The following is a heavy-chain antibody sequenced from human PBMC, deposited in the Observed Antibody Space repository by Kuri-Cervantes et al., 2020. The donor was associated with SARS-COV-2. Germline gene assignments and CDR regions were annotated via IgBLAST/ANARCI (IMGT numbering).Heavy chain of an antibody. V-gene: IGHV3-23*01. CDR2: ISGSGGST. Sequence: GESLKISCAASGFTFSSYAMSCVRQAPGKGLEWVSAISGSGGSTYYADSVKGRFTISRDNSKNTLYLQMNSLRAEDTAVYYCAKDYEGATSFDYWGQGTLVTVSS. CDR1: GFTFSSYA. J-gene: IGHJ4*02. CDR3: AKDYEGATSFDY. D-gene: IGHD1-26*01.